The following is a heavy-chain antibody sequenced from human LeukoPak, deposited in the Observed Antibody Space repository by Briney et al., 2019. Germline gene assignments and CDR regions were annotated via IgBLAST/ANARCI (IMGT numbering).Heavy chain of an antibody. CDR2: IYYSGTT. V-gene: IGHV4-39*07. J-gene: IGHJ6*03. CDR3: ARANYDFWSGYSGPSYMDV. D-gene: IGHD3-3*01. CDR1: GGSVSNSVFY. Sequence: PSETLSLTCSVSGGSVSNSVFYWGWIRQPPGKGLQWIGYIYYSGTTYYNPSLESRVTISVDTSKNQFSLKLSSVTAADTAVYYCARANYDFWSGYSGPSYMDVWGKGTTVTVSS.